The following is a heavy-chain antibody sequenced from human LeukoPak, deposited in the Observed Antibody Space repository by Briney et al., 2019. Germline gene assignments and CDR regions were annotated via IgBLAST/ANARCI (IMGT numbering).Heavy chain of an antibody. CDR1: GYTFTSYG. V-gene: IGHV1-18*01. Sequence: ASVKVSCTASGYTFTSYGISWVRQAPGQGLEWMGWISAYNGNTNYAQKLQGRVTMTTDTSTSTAYMELRSLRSDDTAVYYCARERDYGDYPNWFDPWGQGTLVTVSS. CDR2: ISAYNGNT. J-gene: IGHJ5*02. D-gene: IGHD4-17*01. CDR3: ARERDYGDYPNWFDP.